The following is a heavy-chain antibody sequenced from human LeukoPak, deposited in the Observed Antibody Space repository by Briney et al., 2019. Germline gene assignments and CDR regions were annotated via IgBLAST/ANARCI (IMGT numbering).Heavy chain of an antibody. V-gene: IGHV3-48*04. D-gene: IGHD6-13*01. J-gene: IGHJ4*02. Sequence: GGSLRLSCAGSGFTPSSYTMNWVRQAPGKGLEWVSYISSSSSTIYYADSVKGRFTISRDNAKNSLYLQMNSLRAEDTAVYYCARGRLAAVLDYWGQGTLVTVSS. CDR2: ISSSSSTI. CDR1: GFTPSSYT. CDR3: ARGRLAAVLDY.